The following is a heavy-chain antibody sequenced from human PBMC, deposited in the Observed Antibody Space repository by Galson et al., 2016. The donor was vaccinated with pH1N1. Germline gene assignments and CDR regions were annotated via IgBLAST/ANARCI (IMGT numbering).Heavy chain of an antibody. CDR1: GGIFNTYG. J-gene: IGHJ4*02. Sequence: SVKVSCKASGGIFNTYGIAWVRQASGKGLEWMGEFLPVLGASRYSQKFPGRVTITADASTSTSYMALSSLTSADTAIYYCAINLGSSGYNYFFDSWGQGTLIAVTS. CDR3: AINLGSSGYNYFFDS. CDR2: FLPVLGAS. V-gene: IGHV1-69*13. D-gene: IGHD5-24*01.